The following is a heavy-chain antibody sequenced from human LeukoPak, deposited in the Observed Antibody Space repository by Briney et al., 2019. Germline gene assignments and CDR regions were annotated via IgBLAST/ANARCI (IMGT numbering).Heavy chain of an antibody. Sequence: SETLSLTCTVSGGSISSYYWSWIRQPPGKGLEWIGYIYYSGSTNYNPSLKSRVTISVDTSKNQFSLKLSSVTAADTAVYYCASHSGYDGAGDWGQGTLVTVSS. D-gene: IGHD5-12*01. CDR3: ASHSGYDGAGD. J-gene: IGHJ4*02. CDR1: GGSISSYY. CDR2: IYYSGST. V-gene: IGHV4-59*01.